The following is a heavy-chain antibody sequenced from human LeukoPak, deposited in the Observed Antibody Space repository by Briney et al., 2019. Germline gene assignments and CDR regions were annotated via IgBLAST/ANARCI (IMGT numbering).Heavy chain of an antibody. CDR3: ARDHGKLPIQLWSGHDAFDI. J-gene: IGHJ3*02. CDR2: ISSSSSYI. CDR1: GFTFSSYS. V-gene: IGHV3-21*01. Sequence: PGGSLRLSCAASGFTFSSYSMNWVRQAPGKGLEWVSSISSSSSYIYYADSVKGRFTISRDNAKNSLYLQMNSLRAEDTAVYYCARDHGKLPIQLWSGHDAFDIWGQGTMVTVSS. D-gene: IGHD5-18*01.